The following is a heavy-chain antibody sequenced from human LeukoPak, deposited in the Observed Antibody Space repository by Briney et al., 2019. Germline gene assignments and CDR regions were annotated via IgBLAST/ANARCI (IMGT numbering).Heavy chain of an antibody. V-gene: IGHV3-21*04. J-gene: IGHJ4*02. CDR3: AKDQVVPFDY. CDR2: ISSSSSYI. CDR1: GFTFSSYS. Sequence: GGSLRLSCAASGFTFSSYSMNWVRQAPGKGLEWVSSISSSSSYIYYADSVKGRFTISRDNSKNTMYLKMNSLRAEDTAVYFCAKDQVVPFDYWGQGTLVTVSS. D-gene: IGHD2-2*01.